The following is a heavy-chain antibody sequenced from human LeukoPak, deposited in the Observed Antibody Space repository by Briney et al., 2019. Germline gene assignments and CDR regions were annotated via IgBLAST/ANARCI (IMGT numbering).Heavy chain of an antibody. V-gene: IGHV3-30*18. CDR1: GFTFSSYA. CDR3: AKSDGFDY. J-gene: IGHJ4*02. Sequence: PSGGSLRLSCSASGFTFSSYAMHWVRQAPGKGLEWVAVISYDGSNKYYADSVKGRFTISRDNSKNTLYLQMNSLRAEDTAVYYCAKSDGFDYWGQGTLVTVSS. CDR2: ISYDGSNK. D-gene: IGHD5-24*01.